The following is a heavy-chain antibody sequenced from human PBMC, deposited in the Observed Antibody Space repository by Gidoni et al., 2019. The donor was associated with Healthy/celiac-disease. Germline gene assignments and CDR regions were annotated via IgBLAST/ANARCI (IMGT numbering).Heavy chain of an antibody. V-gene: IGHV3-33*01. Sequence: QVQLVESGGGVVQPGMSLRLSCAASGFTFSSYGMHWVRQAPGKGLEWVAVIWYDGSNKYYADSVKGRFTISRDNSKNTLYLQMNSLRAEDTAVYYWARDEAYGDYTPDYWGQGTLVTVSS. D-gene: IGHD4-17*01. J-gene: IGHJ4*02. CDR2: IWYDGSNK. CDR1: GFTFSSYG. CDR3: ARDEAYGDYTPDY.